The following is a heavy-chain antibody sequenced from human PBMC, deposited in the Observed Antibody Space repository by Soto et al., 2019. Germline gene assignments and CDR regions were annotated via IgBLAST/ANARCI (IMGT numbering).Heavy chain of an antibody. Sequence: ASVKVSCKASGYTFSSYGFSWVRQAPGQGLEWMGWISAYNGDTNYPQKFQARVTMTTDTSTSTAYLDLRSLRSDDTAVYYCARSSGTYPPSRYYYGLDVWGQGTTVTVSS. V-gene: IGHV1-18*01. CDR3: ARSSGTYPPSRYYYGLDV. CDR2: ISAYNGDT. J-gene: IGHJ6*02. D-gene: IGHD1-26*01. CDR1: GYTFSSYG.